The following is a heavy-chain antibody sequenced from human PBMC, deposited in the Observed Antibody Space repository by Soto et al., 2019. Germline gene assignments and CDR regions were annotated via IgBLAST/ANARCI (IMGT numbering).Heavy chain of an antibody. Sequence: EVQLVETGGGLIQPGGSLRLSCAASGFTVSSSYLSWVRQAPGKGLEWVGVTYSGGGTHYIDSVRGRFTVSRDNSKNAVYLQMNSLRGEDTALYYCAREVGASHFDLWGQGTLVTVSS. CDR2: TYSGGGT. J-gene: IGHJ4*02. V-gene: IGHV3-53*02. D-gene: IGHD1-26*01. CDR1: GFTVSSSY. CDR3: AREVGASHFDL.